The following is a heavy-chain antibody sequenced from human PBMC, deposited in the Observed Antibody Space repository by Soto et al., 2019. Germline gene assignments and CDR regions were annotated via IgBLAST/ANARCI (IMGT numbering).Heavy chain of an antibody. CDR1: GYTFTSYA. CDR3: ARDMVGANDAFDI. CDR2: INAGNGNT. D-gene: IGHD1-26*01. J-gene: IGHJ3*02. Sequence: GASVKVSCKASGYTFTSYAMHWVRQAPGQRLEWMGWINAGNGNTKYSQKLQGRVTITRDTSASTAYMEQSSLRSEDTAVYYCARDMVGANDAFDIWGQGTMVTVSS. V-gene: IGHV1-3*01.